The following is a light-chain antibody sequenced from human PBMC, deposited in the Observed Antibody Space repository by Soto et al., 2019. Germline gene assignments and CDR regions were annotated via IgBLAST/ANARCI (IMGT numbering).Light chain of an antibody. V-gene: IGKV3-11*01. J-gene: IGKJ5*01. CDR2: DAS. Sequence: EIVLTQSPATLSLSPGERATLSCRASQGVSSYLAWYQQKPGQAPRLLIYDASNRATGIPARFSGSGSGTDFTLTISSLEPEDFADYYCQQRSNWPPQITFGQGTRLEIK. CDR3: QQRSNWPPQIT. CDR1: QGVSSY.